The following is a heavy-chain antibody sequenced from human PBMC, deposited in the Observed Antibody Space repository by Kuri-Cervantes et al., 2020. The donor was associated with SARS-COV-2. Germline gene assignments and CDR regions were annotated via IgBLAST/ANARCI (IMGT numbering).Heavy chain of an antibody. V-gene: IGHV4-59*04. CDR2: IYYSGST. J-gene: IGHJ5*02. CDR3: ARQMMSSITIFGVVITRKWFDP. CDR1: GGSISSYY. D-gene: IGHD3-3*01. Sequence: GSLRLSCTVSGGSISSYYWSWIRQPPGKGLEWIGYIYYSGSTYYNPSLKSRVTISVDTSKNQFSLKLSSVTAADTAVYYCARQMMSSITIFGVVITRKWFDPWGQGTLVTVSS.